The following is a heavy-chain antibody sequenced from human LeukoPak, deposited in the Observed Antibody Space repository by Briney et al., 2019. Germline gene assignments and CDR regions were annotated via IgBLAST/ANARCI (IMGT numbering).Heavy chain of an antibody. J-gene: IGHJ4*02. D-gene: IGHD6-13*01. CDR3: AKETYSSRTFDY. CDR2: ISYDGSNK. Sequence: GGSLRLSCAASGFTFSSYGMHWVRQAPGKGLEWVAVISYDGSNKYYADSVKGRFTISRDNSKNTLYLQMNSLRAEDTAVYYCAKETYSSRTFDYWGQGTLVTVSS. CDR1: GFTFSSYG. V-gene: IGHV3-30*18.